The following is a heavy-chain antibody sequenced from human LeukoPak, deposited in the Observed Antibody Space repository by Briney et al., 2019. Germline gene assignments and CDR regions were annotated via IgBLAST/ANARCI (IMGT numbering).Heavy chain of an antibody. Sequence: SETLSLTCTVFGGSISSSNYYWGWIRQPPGEGLEWIASISYTGSTYYNPSLKSRVTISVDTSKNQFSLKLTSVTAADTALYYCARRRSGHNWFDPWGQGTLVTVSS. CDR3: ARRRSGHNWFDP. D-gene: IGHD1-14*01. J-gene: IGHJ5*02. V-gene: IGHV4-39*01. CDR2: ISYTGST. CDR1: GGSISSSNYY.